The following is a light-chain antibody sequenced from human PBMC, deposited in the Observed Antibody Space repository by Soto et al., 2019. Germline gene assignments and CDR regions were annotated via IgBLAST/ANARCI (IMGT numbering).Light chain of an antibody. CDR1: NIGSKT. CDR3: QVWDGNSDRYV. Sequence: SYELTQPPSVSVARGQTARSTCGGNNIGSKTVHWYQQKPGQAPVLVVYDDSDRPSGIPERFSGSHSGNTATLTISRVEAGDEADYFCQVWDGNSDRYVFGTGTKVTVL. CDR2: DDS. V-gene: IGLV3-21*02. J-gene: IGLJ1*01.